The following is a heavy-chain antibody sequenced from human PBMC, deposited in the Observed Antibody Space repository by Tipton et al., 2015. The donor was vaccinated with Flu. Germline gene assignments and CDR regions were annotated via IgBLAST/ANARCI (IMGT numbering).Heavy chain of an antibody. CDR3: AGDTIFGVAH. Sequence: TLSLTCTVSGGSISSSSYYWGWIREPLGKGLEWIGSIYYSGSTYYNPSLKSRVTISVDTSKNQFSLKLSSVTAADTAVYYCAGDTIFGVAHWGQGTLVTVSS. CDR2: IYYSGST. J-gene: IGHJ4*02. D-gene: IGHD3-3*01. V-gene: IGHV4-39*07. CDR1: GGSISSSSYY.